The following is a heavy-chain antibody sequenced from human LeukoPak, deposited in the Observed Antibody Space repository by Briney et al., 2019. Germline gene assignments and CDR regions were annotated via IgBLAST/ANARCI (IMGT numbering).Heavy chain of an antibody. Sequence: ASVKVSCKASGYTFTGYYMHWVQQAPGQGLEWMGWINPNSGGTNYAQKFQGWVTMTRDTSISTAYMELSRLRSDDTAVYYCARAPRGYSYGFDYWGQGTLVTVSS. D-gene: IGHD5-18*01. CDR1: GYTFTGYY. J-gene: IGHJ4*02. CDR2: INPNSGGT. CDR3: ARAPRGYSYGFDY. V-gene: IGHV1-2*04.